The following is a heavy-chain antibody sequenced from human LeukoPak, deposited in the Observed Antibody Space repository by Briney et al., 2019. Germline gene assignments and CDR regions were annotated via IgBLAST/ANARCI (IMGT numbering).Heavy chain of an antibody. J-gene: IGHJ6*04. Sequence: GGSLRLSCAASGFIFSTYGMHWVRQAPGKGLEWVANIREDGTEKNYVDSVKGRFTISRDNAKNSLYLQMNSLRAEDTAVYYCAELGITMIGGVWGKGTTVTISS. CDR2: IREDGTEK. CDR1: GFIFSTYG. CDR3: AELGITMIGGV. V-gene: IGHV3-7*01. D-gene: IGHD3-10*02.